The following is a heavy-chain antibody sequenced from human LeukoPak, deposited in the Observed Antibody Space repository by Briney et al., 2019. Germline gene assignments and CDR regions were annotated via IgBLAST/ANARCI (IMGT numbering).Heavy chain of an antibody. D-gene: IGHD3-22*01. V-gene: IGHV3-21*01. CDR1: GFTFSSYS. Sequence: PGGSLRLSCAASGFTFSSYSMNWVRQAPGKGLEWVSSISSSSSYIYYADSVKGRFTISRDNAKNSLYLQMNSLRAEDTAVYYCARGIPADYYDSSGALNNWFDPWGQGTLVTVSS. CDR2: ISSSSSYI. J-gene: IGHJ5*02. CDR3: ARGIPADYYDSSGALNNWFDP.